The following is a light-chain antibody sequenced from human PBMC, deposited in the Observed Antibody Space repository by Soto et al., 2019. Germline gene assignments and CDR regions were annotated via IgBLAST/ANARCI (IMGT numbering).Light chain of an antibody. CDR3: IQFSHFPRT. Sequence: VLTQTPLSSPVALGQPASISCRSSQSLVHSDGNTYLSWLQQRPGQPPSLLIYQVSNRFSGVPDRFRSSGAGTDFTLKISRVEAEDVGVYSCIQFSHFPRTFGQGTKVEIK. CDR1: QSLVHSDGNTY. J-gene: IGKJ1*01. CDR2: QVS. V-gene: IGKV2-24*01.